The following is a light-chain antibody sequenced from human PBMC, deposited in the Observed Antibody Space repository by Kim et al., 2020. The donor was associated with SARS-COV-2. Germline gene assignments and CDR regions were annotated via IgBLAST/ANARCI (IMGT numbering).Light chain of an antibody. V-gene: IGLV2-14*04. CDR3: SSYTSSSTWV. Sequence: GQSITIACTGTSSDVGGYNYVSWYQQHPGKAPKLMIYDGSKRPSGVSNRFSGSKSGNTASLTISGLQAEDEADYYCSSYTSSSTWVFGGGTQLTVL. J-gene: IGLJ3*02. CDR1: SSDVGGYNY. CDR2: DGS.